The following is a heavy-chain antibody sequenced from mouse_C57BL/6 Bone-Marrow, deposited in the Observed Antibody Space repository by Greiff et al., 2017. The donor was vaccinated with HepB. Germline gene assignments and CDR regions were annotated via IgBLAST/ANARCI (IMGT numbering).Heavy chain of an antibody. D-gene: IGHD2-3*01. CDR3: ADGYSFDY. CDR1: GYTFTSYW. Sequence: QVQLKESGAELAKPGASVKLSCTASGYTFTSYWMHWVKQRPGQGLEWIGYINPSSGYTKYNQKFKDKATLTADKSSSTAYMQLSSLTYEDSAVYYCADGYSFDYWGQGTTLTVSS. J-gene: IGHJ2*01. V-gene: IGHV1-7*01. CDR2: INPSSGYT.